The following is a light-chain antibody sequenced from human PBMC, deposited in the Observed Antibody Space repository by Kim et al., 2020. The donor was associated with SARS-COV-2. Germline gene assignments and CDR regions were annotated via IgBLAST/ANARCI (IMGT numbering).Light chain of an antibody. Sequence: QGKTARITGGGNNSGSKSVHWDQQKPGRAPVLVIYYDSDRPSGIPERFAGSNSGNTATLTIGRVEAGDEADYYCQVWDSSSDHPVFGGGTQLTVL. J-gene: IGLJ3*02. V-gene: IGLV3-21*04. CDR3: QVWDSSSDHPV. CDR2: YDS. CDR1: NSGSKS.